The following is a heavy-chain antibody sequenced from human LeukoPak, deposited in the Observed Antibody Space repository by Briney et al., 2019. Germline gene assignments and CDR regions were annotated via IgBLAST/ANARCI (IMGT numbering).Heavy chain of an antibody. CDR1: GFTFSGYS. CDR3: ARGGLSIMGY. J-gene: IGHJ4*02. D-gene: IGHD2/OR15-2a*01. V-gene: IGHV3-21*04. CDR2: FGTRSTSI. Sequence: GGSLRLSCTASGFTFSGYSMNWIRQAPGKGLEWVSSFGTRSTSIYHAGSVKGRFAISRDNAKNSLYLQMNSLRAEDTAVYFCARGGLSIMGYWGQGTLVTVSS.